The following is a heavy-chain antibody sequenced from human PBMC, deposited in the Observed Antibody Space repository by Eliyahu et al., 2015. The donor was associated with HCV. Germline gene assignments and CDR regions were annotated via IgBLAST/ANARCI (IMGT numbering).Heavy chain of an antibody. J-gene: IGHJ4*02. D-gene: IGHD3-22*01. CDR2: ISSSSSYI. CDR3: ARDAGHYYDSSGFYYYFDH. Sequence: EVQLVDSGGGLVKPGGSLRLSCAASGFTFSGYSMNWVRQAPGKGLEWVSSISSSSSYIYIADSVKGRFTISRDNAKNSLYLQMNSLRAEDTAVYYCARDAGHYYDSSGFYYYFDHWGQGTLVTVSS. V-gene: IGHV3-21*01. CDR1: GFTFSGYS.